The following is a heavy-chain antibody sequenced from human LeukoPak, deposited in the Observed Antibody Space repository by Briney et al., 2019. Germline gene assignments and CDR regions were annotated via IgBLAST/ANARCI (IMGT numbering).Heavy chain of an antibody. V-gene: IGHV3-21*01. CDR1: GFTFSSYS. Sequence: KPGGSLRLSCAASGFTFSSYSMNWVRQAPGKGLEWVSSISSSSSYIYYADSVKGRFTISRDNAKNSLYLQMNSLRAEDTAVYYCARDPSVLRYFGWASKGDAFDIWGQGTMVTVSS. CDR2: ISSSSSYI. D-gene: IGHD3-9*01. CDR3: ARDPSVLRYFGWASKGDAFDI. J-gene: IGHJ3*02.